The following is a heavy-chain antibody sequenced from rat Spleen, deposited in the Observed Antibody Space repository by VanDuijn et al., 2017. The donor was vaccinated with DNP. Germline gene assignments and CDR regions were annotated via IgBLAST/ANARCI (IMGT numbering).Heavy chain of an antibody. CDR1: GFTFSDYY. CDR2: ISYDGSST. V-gene: IGHV5-7*01. Sequence: EVLLVESDGGLVQPGRSLKLSCAASGFTFSDYYMAWVRQAPTKGLEWVATISYDGSSTYYRDSVKGRFTISRDNAQSTIYLQMDSLRSEDTATYYCARHRTISPYYYDMDAWGQGASVTVSS. J-gene: IGHJ4*01. CDR3: ARHRTISPYYYDMDA.